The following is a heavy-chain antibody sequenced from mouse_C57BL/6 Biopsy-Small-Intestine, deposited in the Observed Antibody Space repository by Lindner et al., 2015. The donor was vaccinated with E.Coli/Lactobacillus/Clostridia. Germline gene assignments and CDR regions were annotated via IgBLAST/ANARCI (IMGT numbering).Heavy chain of an antibody. CDR1: GYTFTDYN. CDR2: INPNNGGT. J-gene: IGHJ4*01. Sequence: VQLQESGPELVKPGASVKMSCKASGYTFTDYNIHWVKQSHGKSLEWIGYINPNNGGTGYNQKFKGKATLTVNKSSSTAYMEPRSLTSEDSAVYYCARWGDCAMDYWGQGTSVTVSS. CDR3: ARWGDCAMDY. V-gene: IGHV1-22*01.